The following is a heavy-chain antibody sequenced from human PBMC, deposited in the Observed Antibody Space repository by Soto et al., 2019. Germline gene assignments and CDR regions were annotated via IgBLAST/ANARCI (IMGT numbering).Heavy chain of an antibody. CDR3: ATNYGSGYRAFDY. CDR1: GDTFSFYS. CDR2: INPILSVS. V-gene: IGHV1-69*02. Sequence: SVKVSCKASGDTFSFYSINWVRQAPGLGLEWMGRINPILSVSNYAQRFQGRVTITADKSTSTAYMELSSLRSEDTAMYYCATNYGSGYRAFDYWGQGALVTVSS. D-gene: IGHD3-10*01. J-gene: IGHJ4*02.